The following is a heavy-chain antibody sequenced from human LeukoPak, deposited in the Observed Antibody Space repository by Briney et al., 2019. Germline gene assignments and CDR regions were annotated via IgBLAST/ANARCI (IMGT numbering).Heavy chain of an antibody. J-gene: IGHJ4*02. V-gene: IGHV4-4*07. CDR2: IYTSGST. CDR3: ARLGYSSSWYLPTHFDY. CDR1: VHSISSYY. D-gene: IGHD6-13*01. Sequence: KSSETLSLTCTVSVHSISSYYWSWIRQPAGKGLGWIGRIYTSGSTNYNPSLKSRVTMSVDTSKSQFSLKLSSVTAADTAVYYCARLGYSSSWYLPTHFDYWGQGTLVTVSS.